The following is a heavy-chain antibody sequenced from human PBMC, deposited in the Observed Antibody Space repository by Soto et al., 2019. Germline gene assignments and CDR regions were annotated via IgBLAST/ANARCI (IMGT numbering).Heavy chain of an antibody. Sequence: EVQLVESGGGLVQPGGSLRLSCAASGFTFSSYWMHWVRQAPGKGLVWVSGINSDGSSTSYADSVKGRFTISRDNDKNTLYLQMNSLRAEDTAVYYCAREVYDFWSGSYMYYYGMDVWGQGTTVTVSS. CDR1: GFTFSSYW. CDR2: INSDGSST. CDR3: AREVYDFWSGSYMYYYGMDV. V-gene: IGHV3-74*01. D-gene: IGHD3-3*01. J-gene: IGHJ6*02.